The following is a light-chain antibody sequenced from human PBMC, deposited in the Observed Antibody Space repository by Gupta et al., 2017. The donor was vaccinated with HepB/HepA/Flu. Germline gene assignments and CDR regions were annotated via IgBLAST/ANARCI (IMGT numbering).Light chain of an antibody. J-gene: IGKJ2*04. CDR1: QSVGSS. CDR2: DAS. Sequence: EIVLTQSPATLSLSPGERATLSCRASQSVGSSLAWYQQKPGQAPRLLIYDASNRATAIPARFSDSGSGTDFTLTISSLEPEDFAVYYCQQRSIGPTCSCGQGTKLDIK. V-gene: IGKV3-11*01. CDR3: QQRSIGPTCS.